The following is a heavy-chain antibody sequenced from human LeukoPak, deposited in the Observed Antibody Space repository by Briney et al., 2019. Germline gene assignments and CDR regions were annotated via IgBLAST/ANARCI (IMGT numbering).Heavy chain of an antibody. CDR1: GFTFSSYS. D-gene: IGHD2-2*01. Sequence: GGSLRLSCAASGFTFSSYSMSWVRQAPGKGLEWVSSISSSSSYIYYADSVKGRFTISRDNAKNSLYLQMNSLRAEDTAVYYCRRSKLFSLLVVPLDYWGQGTLVTVSS. CDR2: ISSSSSYI. CDR3: RRSKLFSLLVVPLDY. J-gene: IGHJ4*02. V-gene: IGHV3-21*01.